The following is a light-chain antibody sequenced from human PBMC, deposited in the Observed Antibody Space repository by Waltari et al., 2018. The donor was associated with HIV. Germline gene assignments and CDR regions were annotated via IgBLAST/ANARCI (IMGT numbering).Light chain of an antibody. J-gene: IGKJ4*01. Sequence: DIQMPQSPSSVSASVGERSTITCRASQVISTWLDWYQEKPGRAPKFLIYAASRVQSGVPSRFSGSGSGTDFTLTISSLQPEDSATYYCQQANSFPLTFGGGTKVEIK. V-gene: IGKV1D-12*01. CDR3: QQANSFPLT. CDR2: AAS. CDR1: QVISTW.